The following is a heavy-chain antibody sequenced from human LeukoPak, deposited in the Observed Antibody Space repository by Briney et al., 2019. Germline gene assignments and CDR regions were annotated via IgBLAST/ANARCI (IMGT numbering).Heavy chain of an antibody. J-gene: IGHJ4*02. D-gene: IGHD3-3*01. V-gene: IGHV4-34*01. CDR2: INHSGST. CDR1: GGSFSGYY. Sequence: SETLSLTCAVYGGSFSGYYWSWIRQPPGKGLEWIGEINHSGSTNYNPSLKSRVTISVDKSKNQFSLKLSSVTAADTAVYYCAGRPGKITISGVVPHYFDYWGQGILVTVSS. CDR3: AGRPGKITISGVVPHYFDY.